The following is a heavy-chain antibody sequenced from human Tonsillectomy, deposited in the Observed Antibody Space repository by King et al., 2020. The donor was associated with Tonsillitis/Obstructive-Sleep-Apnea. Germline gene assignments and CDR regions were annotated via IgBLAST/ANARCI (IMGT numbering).Heavy chain of an antibody. V-gene: IGHV1-69*09. CDR3: ACPAYYYDCSGSSHFDY. CDR2: IIPILGIA. J-gene: IGHJ4*02. CDR1: GGTFSSYA. Sequence: VQLVESGAEVKKPGSSVKVSCKASGGTFSSYAISWVRQAPGQGLEWMGRIIPILGIANYAQKFQGRVTITADKSTSTAYMELSSLRSEDTAVYYCACPAYYYDCSGSSHFDYWGQGTLVTVSS. D-gene: IGHD3-22*01.